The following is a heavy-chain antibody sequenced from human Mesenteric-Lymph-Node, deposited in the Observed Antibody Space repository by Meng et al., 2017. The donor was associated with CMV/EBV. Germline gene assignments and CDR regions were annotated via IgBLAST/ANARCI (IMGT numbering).Heavy chain of an antibody. CDR1: GFDFSNYW. J-gene: IGHJ3*02. D-gene: IGHD1-14*01. CDR3: AKDRRTIDALDI. Sequence: GESLKISCAASGFDFSNYWMYWVRQAPGKGLEWVSGISDSGGSTYYADSVKGRFSISRDNSKNALDLQMNSLRDEDTAVYYCAKDRRTIDALDIWGQGTMVTVSS. V-gene: IGHV3-23*01. CDR2: ISDSGGST.